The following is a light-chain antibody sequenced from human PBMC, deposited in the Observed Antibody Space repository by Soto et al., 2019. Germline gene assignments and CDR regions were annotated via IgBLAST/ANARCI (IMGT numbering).Light chain of an antibody. J-gene: IGKJ4*01. V-gene: IGKV3-11*01. CDR1: QSVTSN. CDR3: QQLSQWTHT. Sequence: EIVLTQSSATLSLSPGERATLSCRASQSVTSNALALYQQKPGQAPRLLIYGVSSRATGIPDRFSGSGSGTDFTLTISSLEPEDVAVDYCQQLSQWTHTFGGGTKVEIK. CDR2: GVS.